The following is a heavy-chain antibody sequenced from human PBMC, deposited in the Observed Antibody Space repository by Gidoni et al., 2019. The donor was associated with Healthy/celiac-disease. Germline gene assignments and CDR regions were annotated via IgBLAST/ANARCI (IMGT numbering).Heavy chain of an antibody. D-gene: IGHD2-2*01. CDR2: INHSGST. Sequence: QVQLQQWGAGLLKPSETLSLTCAVYGGSFSGYYWSWIRQPPGKGLEWIGEINHSGSTNYNPSLKSRVTISVDTSKNQFSLKLSSVTAADTAVYYCARDCSSTSCSSRGLDYWGQGTLVTVSS. CDR1: GGSFSGYY. J-gene: IGHJ4*02. CDR3: ARDCSSTSCSSRGLDY. V-gene: IGHV4-34*01.